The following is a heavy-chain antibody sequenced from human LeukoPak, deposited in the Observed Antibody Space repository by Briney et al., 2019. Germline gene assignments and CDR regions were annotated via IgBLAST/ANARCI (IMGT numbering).Heavy chain of an antibody. Sequence: GSLRLSCAPSGFTLSSYSMHWVRQAPGKGLEWIGRIYTSGSTNYNPSLKSRLTISLDTSKNQFSLKLSSVTAADTAVYYCARGRAYFDWGQGTLVTVSS. J-gene: IGHJ4*01. CDR3: ARGRAYFD. CDR2: IYTSGST. V-gene: IGHV4-4*07. D-gene: IGHD3-9*01. CDR1: GFTLSSYS.